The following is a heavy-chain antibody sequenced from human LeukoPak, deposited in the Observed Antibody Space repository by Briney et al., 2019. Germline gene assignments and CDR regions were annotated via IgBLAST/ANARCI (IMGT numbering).Heavy chain of an antibody. CDR3: ARRGSAYDY. V-gene: IGHV3-64*02. CDR2: ISSSGGST. J-gene: IGHJ4*02. Sequence: GGSLRLSCAASGFTFSDYPMHWVRQAPGKGLEYVSAISSSGGSTYYADSAKGRFTISRDNSKNTVYLQVGSLRAEDMAVYYCARRGSAYDYWGQGTLVTVSS. CDR1: GFTFSDYP. D-gene: IGHD3-10*01.